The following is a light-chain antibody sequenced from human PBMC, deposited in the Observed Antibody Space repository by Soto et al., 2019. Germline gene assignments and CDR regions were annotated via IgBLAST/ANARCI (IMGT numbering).Light chain of an antibody. CDR1: SGSIASND. CDR3: QSYDSSTVV. J-gene: IGLJ2*01. V-gene: IGLV6-57*04. Sequence: NFMLTQPHSVSESPGKTVTISCTRSSGSIASNDVQWYQQRPGSAPTTVIYENNQRPSGVPDRFSGSTDGSSNSASLTISGLQTEDEAYYYGQSYDSSTVVFGGGTTLTVL. CDR2: ENN.